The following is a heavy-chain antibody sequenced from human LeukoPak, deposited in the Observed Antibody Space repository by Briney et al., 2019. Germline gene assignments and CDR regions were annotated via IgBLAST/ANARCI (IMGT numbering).Heavy chain of an antibody. CDR1: GFTFSSYG. D-gene: IGHD3-10*01. CDR3: AKDTVRGVIGGSLDY. Sequence: GGSLRLSCAASGFTFSSYGMHWVRQAPGKGLEWVAVISYDGSNKYYADSVKGRFTISRDNSKNTLYLQMNSLRAEDTAVYYCAKDTVRGVIGGSLDYWGQGTLVTVSS. J-gene: IGHJ4*02. CDR2: ISYDGSNK. V-gene: IGHV3-30*18.